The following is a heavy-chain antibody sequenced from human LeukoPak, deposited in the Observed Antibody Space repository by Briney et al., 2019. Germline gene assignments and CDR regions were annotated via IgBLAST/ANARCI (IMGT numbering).Heavy chain of an antibody. V-gene: IGHV3-64D*06. CDR1: GFPFNTYA. CDR3: TRDSALLGVAFDL. D-gene: IGHD2-15*01. CDR2: ISSNGDNT. J-gene: IGHJ3*01. Sequence: GSLRLSCSASGFPFNTYAINWVRQAPGKGLEYFAGISSNGDNTDFADSAKGRFTISRDNSKSTLFLQMNSLRAEDTAVYFCTRDSALLGVAFDLWGQGTVVTVSS.